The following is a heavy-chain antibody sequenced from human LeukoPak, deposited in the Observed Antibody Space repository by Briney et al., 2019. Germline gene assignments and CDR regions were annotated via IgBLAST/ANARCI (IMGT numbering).Heavy chain of an antibody. CDR2: IYYSGST. CDR1: GGSISSYY. D-gene: IGHD4-17*01. V-gene: IGHV4-59*01. Sequence: SETLSLTCTVSGGSISSYYWSWIRQPPGKGLEWTGYIYYSGSTNYNPSLKSRVTISVDTSKNQFSLKLSSVTAADTAVYYCARGNGDYDAFDYWGQGTLVTVSS. CDR3: ARGNGDYDAFDY. J-gene: IGHJ4*02.